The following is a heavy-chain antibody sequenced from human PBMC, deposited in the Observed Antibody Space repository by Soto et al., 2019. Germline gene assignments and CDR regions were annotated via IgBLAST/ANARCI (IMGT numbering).Heavy chain of an antibody. J-gene: IGHJ4*02. Sequence: SETLSLTCTVSCGAISSYYWSWIRQPPGKGLEWIGYIYYSGSTNYNPSLKSRVTISVDTSKNQFSLKLSSVTAADTAVYYCARARGSYFDYWGQGTLVTVSS. CDR3: ARARGSYFDY. CDR1: CGAISSYY. CDR2: IYYSGST. V-gene: IGHV4-59*01. D-gene: IGHD2-15*01.